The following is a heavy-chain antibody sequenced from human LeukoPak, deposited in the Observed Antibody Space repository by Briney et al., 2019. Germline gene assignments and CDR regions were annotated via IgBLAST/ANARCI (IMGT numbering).Heavy chain of an antibody. J-gene: IGHJ2*01. CDR3: GRVNCGGDCHRWYFDL. Sequence: ASVTGSLKASGYTFSIHYMHWVRQAPGQGLEWMGIINPSGGRTTYAQKFQGRVTMTRDTSTSKVYIELSSLRSEDTAVYYCGRVNCGGDCHRWYFDLWGRGTLVTVSS. CDR2: INPSGGRT. CDR1: GYTFSIHY. D-gene: IGHD2-21*02. V-gene: IGHV1-46*01.